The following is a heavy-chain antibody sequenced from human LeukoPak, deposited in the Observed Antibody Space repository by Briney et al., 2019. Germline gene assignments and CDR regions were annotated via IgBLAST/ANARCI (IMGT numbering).Heavy chain of an antibody. V-gene: IGHV4-59*08. CDR1: GASISSFY. J-gene: IGHJ4*02. Sequence: PSETLSLTCTVSGASISSFYWSWIRQPPGKGLEWIGYIYYSGITNYNPSLNSRVTISVDTSKNQFSLKLSSVTAADTAAYYCATQGSGSRAAFDYLGQGTLVTVSS. D-gene: IGHD1-26*01. CDR3: ATQGSGSRAAFDY. CDR2: IYYSGIT.